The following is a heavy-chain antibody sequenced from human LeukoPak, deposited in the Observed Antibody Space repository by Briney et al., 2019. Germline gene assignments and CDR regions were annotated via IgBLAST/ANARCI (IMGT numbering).Heavy chain of an antibody. D-gene: IGHD2-8*02. Sequence: GGSLRLSCEASGFTFTSYAMHWVRQAPGKGLEWVSSITSSGDGTFYTDSLSGRFTISRDNAKKAVFLQMKSLRRGDSALYFCAKWTDTTGRHNFDIWGQGTLVTVSS. CDR2: ITSSGDGT. V-gene: IGHV3-23*01. CDR3: AKWTDTTGRHNFDI. J-gene: IGHJ4*02. CDR1: GFTFTSYA.